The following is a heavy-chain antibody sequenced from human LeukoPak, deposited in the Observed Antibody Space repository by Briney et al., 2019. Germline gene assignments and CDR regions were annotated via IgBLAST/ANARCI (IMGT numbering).Heavy chain of an antibody. CDR3: AREDYGDYALRY. Sequence: PSETLSLTCTVSGGSISSGSYYWSWIRQPAGKGLEWIGSIYYSGSTYYNPSLKSRVTISVDTSKNQFSLKLSSVTAVDTAVYYCAREDYGDYALRYWGQGTLVTVSS. CDR2: IYYSGST. V-gene: IGHV4-39*07. J-gene: IGHJ4*02. CDR1: GGSISSGSYY. D-gene: IGHD4-17*01.